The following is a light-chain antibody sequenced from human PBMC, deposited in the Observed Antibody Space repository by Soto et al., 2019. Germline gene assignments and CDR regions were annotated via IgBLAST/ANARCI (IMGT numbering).Light chain of an antibody. V-gene: IGLV2-8*01. J-gene: IGLJ3*02. Sequence: QCALTQPPSASGSPGQSVTISCTGTSSDIGGYNSVSWYQQHPGKAPRLMIYEVNKRPSGVPDRFSGSKSGYTASLTVSGLQTEDEAFYYCSSSAGIYHYLVFGGGTKLTVL. CDR2: EVN. CDR3: SSSAGIYHYLV. CDR1: SSDIGGYNS.